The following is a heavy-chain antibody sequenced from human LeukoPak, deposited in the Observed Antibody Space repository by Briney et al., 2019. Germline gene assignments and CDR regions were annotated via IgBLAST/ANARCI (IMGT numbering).Heavy chain of an antibody. CDR2: ISAYNGNT. J-gene: IGHJ4*02. CDR3: ARDGPNSGYIDY. Sequence: ASVKVSCKASGYTFTGYDMHWVRQAPGQGLEWMGWISAYNGNTNYAQKFQGRVTMTRDTSISTAYMELSRLRSDDTAVYYCARDGPNSGYIDYWGQGTLVTVSS. V-gene: IGHV1-2*02. D-gene: IGHD2-15*01. CDR1: GYTFTGYD.